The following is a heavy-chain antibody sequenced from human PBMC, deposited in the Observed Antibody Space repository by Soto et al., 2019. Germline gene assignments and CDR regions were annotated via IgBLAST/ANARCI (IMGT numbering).Heavy chain of an antibody. CDR2: SSGSGDNT. D-gene: IGHD3-10*01. CDR3: AKDTRPGVYYSYYGMDV. Sequence: GSLRLSCAASGFTFSSYAMTWVRQPPGKGLEWVSGSSGSGDNTYYADSVKGRFTIYRDNSKNTLYLQMNTLRPEDTAVYYCAKDTRPGVYYSYYGMDVWGQGTTVTVSS. V-gene: IGHV3-23*01. J-gene: IGHJ6*02. CDR1: GFTFSSYA.